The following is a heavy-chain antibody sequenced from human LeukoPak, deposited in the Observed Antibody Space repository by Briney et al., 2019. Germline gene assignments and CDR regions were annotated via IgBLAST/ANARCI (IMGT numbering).Heavy chain of an antibody. Sequence: GGSLRLSCAASGFTFSSYAMSWVRQAPGKGLEWVSGISRSGGRTYYADSVKGRFTISRDNSMHTLYLQMNSVRAEDTAVYYCGVSEGGIDIWGQGIMVTVSS. CDR2: ISRSGGRT. J-gene: IGHJ3*02. CDR1: GFTFSSYA. D-gene: IGHD2-15*01. V-gene: IGHV3-23*01. CDR3: GVSEGGIDI.